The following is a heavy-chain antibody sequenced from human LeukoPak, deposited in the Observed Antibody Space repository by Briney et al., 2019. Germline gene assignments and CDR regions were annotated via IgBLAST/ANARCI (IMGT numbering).Heavy chain of an antibody. CDR2: MNPNSGNT. V-gene: IGHV1-8*01. J-gene: IGHJ5*02. D-gene: IGHD2-2*01. CDR1: GYTFTSYD. CDR3: ARGPARRCSSTSCYSNWFDP. Sequence: ASVEVSCKASGYTFTSYDINWVRQATGQGLEWMGWMNPNSGNTGYAQKFQGRVTMTRNTSISTAYMELSSLRSEDTAVYYCARGPARRCSSTSCYSNWFDPWGQGTLVTVSS.